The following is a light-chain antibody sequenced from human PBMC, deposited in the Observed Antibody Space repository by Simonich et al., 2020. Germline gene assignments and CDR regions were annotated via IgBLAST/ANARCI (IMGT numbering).Light chain of an antibody. V-gene: IGKV3-15*01. CDR2: GAS. Sequence: EIVMTQSPASLSVSPGERATLSCRASQSVSSNLAWYQQKPGQAPRLLIYGASTRAPGIPARFSGSGSGTEFTLTISSMQSEDFAVYYCQQYNNWPPITFGQGTRLEIK. CDR3: QQYNNWPPIT. CDR1: QSVSSN. J-gene: IGKJ5*01.